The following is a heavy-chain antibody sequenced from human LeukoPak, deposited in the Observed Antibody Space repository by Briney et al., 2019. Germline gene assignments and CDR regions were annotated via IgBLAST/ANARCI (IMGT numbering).Heavy chain of an antibody. Sequence: GGSLRLSCAASGFTFSTYGMHWVRQAPGKGLEWVAFVRYDESNKYYADSVKGRFTISRDNSKNTVYLQMNSLRAEDTAVYYCARFSDSSTWFLPFDSWGQGTLVTVSS. D-gene: IGHD6-13*01. CDR2: VRYDESNK. V-gene: IGHV3-30*02. J-gene: IGHJ4*02. CDR1: GFTFSTYG. CDR3: ARFSDSSTWFLPFDS.